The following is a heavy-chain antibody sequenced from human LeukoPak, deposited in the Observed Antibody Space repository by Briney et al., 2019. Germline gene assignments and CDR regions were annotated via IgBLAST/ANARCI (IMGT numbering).Heavy chain of an antibody. D-gene: IGHD4-17*01. CDR1: GGTFSSYA. CDR3: ATVLFTMGYGGNPAYFQH. CDR2: IIPILGIA. Sequence: ASVKVSCKASGGTFSSYAISWVRQAPGQGLEWMGRIIPILGIANYAQKFQGRVTITADKSTSTAYMELSSLRSEDTAVYYCATVLFTMGYGGNPAYFQHWGQGTLVTVSS. V-gene: IGHV1-69*04. J-gene: IGHJ1*01.